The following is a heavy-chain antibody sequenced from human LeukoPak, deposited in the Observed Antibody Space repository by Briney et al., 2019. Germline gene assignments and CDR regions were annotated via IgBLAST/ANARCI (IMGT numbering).Heavy chain of an antibody. J-gene: IGHJ4*02. D-gene: IGHD3-3*01. CDR1: GFTFSGSA. V-gene: IGHV3-73*01. CDR3: TSPQDDDFWSGYYKARTDFDY. CDR2: IRSKASSYAT. Sequence: GGSLKLSCAASGFTFSGSAMHWVRQASGKGLEWVGRIRSKASSYATAYAASVKGRFTISRDDSKNTAYLQMNSLKTEDTAVYYCTSPQDDDFWSGYYKARTDFDYWGQGTLVTVSS.